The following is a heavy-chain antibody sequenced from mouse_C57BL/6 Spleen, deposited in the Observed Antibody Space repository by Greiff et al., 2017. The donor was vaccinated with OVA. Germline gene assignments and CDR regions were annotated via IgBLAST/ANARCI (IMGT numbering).Heavy chain of an antibody. J-gene: IGHJ3*01. Sequence: EVKLLESGGGLVQPGRSMKLSCAASGFPFSDDWMDWVRPSPEKGLAWVAEIRNKANNHATYYPESVKGRFTISRDDSKSSVYLQMNSLRAEDTGIYYCTRDSNYEGAWFAYWGQGTLVTVSA. CDR1: GFPFSDDW. CDR2: IRNKANNHAT. D-gene: IGHD2-5*01. CDR3: TRDSNYEGAWFAY. V-gene: IGHV6-6*01.